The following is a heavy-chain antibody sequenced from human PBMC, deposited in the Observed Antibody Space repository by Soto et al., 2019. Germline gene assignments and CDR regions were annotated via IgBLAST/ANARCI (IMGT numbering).Heavy chain of an antibody. CDR2: ISYDGSNK. CDR3: ATARDFDY. D-gene: IGHD3-10*01. J-gene: IGHJ4*02. V-gene: IGHV3-30*03. CDR1: GFTFSSYG. Sequence: QVQLVESGGGVVQPGRSLRLSCAASGFTFSSYGMHWVRQATGKGLEWVAVISYDGSNKYYADSVKGRFTISRDNSKNTLYLQMNSLRAEDTAVYYCATARDFDYWGQGTLVTVSA.